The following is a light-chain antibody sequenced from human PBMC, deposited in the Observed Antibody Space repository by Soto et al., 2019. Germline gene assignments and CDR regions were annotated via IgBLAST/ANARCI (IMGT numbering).Light chain of an antibody. J-gene: IGLJ1*01. Sequence: QSALTQPPSASGSPGQSVAISCTGTSXDVGGYNYVSWYQQHPGKAPKLMIYEVNKRPSVVPDRFAGSKSGNTASLTVAGLQAEDEADYYCSSYAGSSNVFGTGTKGTVL. V-gene: IGLV2-8*01. CDR3: SSYAGSSNV. CDR2: EVN. CDR1: SXDVGGYNY.